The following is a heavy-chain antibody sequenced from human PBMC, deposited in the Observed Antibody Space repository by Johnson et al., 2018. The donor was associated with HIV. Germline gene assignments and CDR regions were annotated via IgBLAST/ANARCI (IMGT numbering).Heavy chain of an antibody. J-gene: IGHJ3*02. CDR1: GLTVSSNY. D-gene: IGHD3-22*01. CDR3: ARRDDIRNGAFDI. Sequence: VQLVESGGGLVQPGGSLRLSCVASGLTVSSNYMSWVRQAPGGGLECVSVIYSGTNTYYADPVKGRFTISRDNSKNTLYLQMNSLRAEDTAVYYCARRDDIRNGAFDIWGQGTMVTVSS. V-gene: IGHV3-66*04. CDR2: IYSGTNT.